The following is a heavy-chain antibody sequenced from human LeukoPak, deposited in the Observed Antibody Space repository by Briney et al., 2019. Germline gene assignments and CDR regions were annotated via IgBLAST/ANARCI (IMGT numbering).Heavy chain of an antibody. V-gene: IGHV4-38-2*02. J-gene: IGHJ4*02. Sequence: SETLSLTCTVSGVSISGNYYWGWVRQPPGKGLEWIGSIYHSGSTYYNPSLKSRVTISVDTSKNQFSLKLSSVTAADTAVYYCARGDYYEDYWGQGTLVTVSS. CDR3: ARGDYYEDY. CDR1: GVSISGNYY. CDR2: IYHSGST. D-gene: IGHD3-22*01.